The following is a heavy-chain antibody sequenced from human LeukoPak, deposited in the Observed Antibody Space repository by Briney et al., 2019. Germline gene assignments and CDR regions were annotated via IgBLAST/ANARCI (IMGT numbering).Heavy chain of an antibody. CDR2: ISSSGTTI. CDR3: ARDNYDSSTPYYFDY. CDR1: GFTFSNYN. D-gene: IGHD3-22*01. J-gene: IGHJ4*02. V-gene: IGHV3-48*04. Sequence: GGSLRLSCAASGFTFSNYNMNWVRQAPGKGLEWVSYISSSGTTIYYADSVKGRFTISRDNAKNSLYPQMNSLRAEDTAVYYCARDNYDSSTPYYFDYWGQGTLVTVSS.